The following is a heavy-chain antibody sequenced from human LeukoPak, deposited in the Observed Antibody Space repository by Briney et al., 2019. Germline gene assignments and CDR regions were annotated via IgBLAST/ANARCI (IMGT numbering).Heavy chain of an antibody. CDR1: GGSMSTSDYY. Sequence: SETLSLTCTVSGGSMSTSDYYWGWIRQPPGKGLEWIGTVYYTGDTYYNPSLKSRVIISVDTSQSHFSLKLSSVTAADTAVYYCAAIIALTDTYDGFDVWGQGTMVTVSS. V-gene: IGHV4-39*07. D-gene: IGHD2-21*02. CDR2: VYYTGDT. CDR3: AAIIALTDTYDGFDV. J-gene: IGHJ3*01.